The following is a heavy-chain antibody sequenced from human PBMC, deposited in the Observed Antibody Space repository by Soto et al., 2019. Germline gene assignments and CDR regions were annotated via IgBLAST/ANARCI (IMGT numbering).Heavy chain of an antibody. CDR2: ISANSGNT. CDR3: ARASASNWNYVSSSS. Sequence: EASVKVSCQASGYSLPSYGFKWVRQAPGQGLEWMGWISANSGNTNYAQNLQGRVTMTTDTSTSTAYMELRSLTSDDTAVYYCARASASNWNYVSSSSWGQGTLVTVSS. CDR1: GYSLPSYG. D-gene: IGHD1-7*01. V-gene: IGHV1-18*04. J-gene: IGHJ4*02.